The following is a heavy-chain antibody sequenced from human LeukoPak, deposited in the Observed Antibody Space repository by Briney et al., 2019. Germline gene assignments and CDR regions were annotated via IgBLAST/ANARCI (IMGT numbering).Heavy chain of an antibody. V-gene: IGHV1-18*01. CDR3: ARGGADNNLLDF. J-gene: IGHJ4*02. Sequence: ASVKVSCKTSGYPFSASGLTWMRQSPGQRLEWMGWVDANDGDTSYAQNFQGRITMTTDAATRTAYMELRSPRSDDTAVYYCARGGADNNLLDFWGQGTLVTVSS. CDR2: VDANDGDT. CDR1: GYPFSASG. D-gene: IGHD1-26*01.